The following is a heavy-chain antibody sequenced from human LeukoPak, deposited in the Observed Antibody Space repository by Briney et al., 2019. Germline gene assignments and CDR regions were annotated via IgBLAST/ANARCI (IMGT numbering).Heavy chain of an antibody. D-gene: IGHD1-14*01. CDR3: SKPLADNGDH. J-gene: IGHJ4*02. Sequence: GGSLRLSCAASGFTFSNYWMHWFRQAPGKGLVWVARIKTDGSETGYADSVKGRFTISRDNAKNTLYLQMNSLRAEDTAVYYCSKPLADNGDHWGQGTLVTVSS. CDR2: IKTDGSET. CDR1: GFTFSNYW. V-gene: IGHV3-74*01.